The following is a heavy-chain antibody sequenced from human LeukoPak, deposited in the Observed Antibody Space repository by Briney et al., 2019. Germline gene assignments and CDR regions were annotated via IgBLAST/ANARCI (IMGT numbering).Heavy chain of an antibody. D-gene: IGHD6-13*01. CDR1: GFTFSSYA. V-gene: IGHV3-23*01. J-gene: IGHJ3*02. CDR3: AKDPGPESYSSSWYTDAFDI. Sequence: GGSLRLSCAASGFTFSSYAMSWVRQAPGKGLEWVSAISGSGGSTYYADSVKGRFTISRDNSKNTLYLQMNSLRAEDTAVYYCAKDPGPESYSSSWYTDAFDIWGQGTMVTVSS. CDR2: ISGSGGST.